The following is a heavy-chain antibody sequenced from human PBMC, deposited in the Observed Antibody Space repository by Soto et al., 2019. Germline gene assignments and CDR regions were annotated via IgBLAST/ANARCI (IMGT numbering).Heavy chain of an antibody. CDR1: GGTVSTYS. V-gene: IGHV1-69*06. CDR3: ASPSWNNYRDLTTDYCVN. Sequence: QVQLVQSGAEVKTPGSSVKVSCKTSGGTVSTYSIVWVRQAPGEGLEWMGGIIPIYGTAKYAQKFQDRVTSTADKSTNTAFLELSSLKSEVTVMYYCASPSWNNYRDLTTDYCVNGGQGTLVTFSS. CDR2: IIPIYGTA. J-gene: IGHJ4*02. D-gene: IGHD1-1*01.